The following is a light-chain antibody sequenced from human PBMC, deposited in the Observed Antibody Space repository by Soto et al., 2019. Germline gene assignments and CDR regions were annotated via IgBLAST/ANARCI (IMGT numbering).Light chain of an antibody. CDR3: QQSYSSPPT. CDR1: QSISSY. J-gene: IGKJ1*01. CDR2: AAS. Sequence: DIQMTQSPSYPSPSVPDIVTVASRASQSISSYLNWYQQKPGKAPKLLIYAASTLQSGVPSRFSGSRSGPDFTLTISSLQPEDFATYYCQQSYSSPPTFGQGTKVDIK. V-gene: IGKV1-39*01.